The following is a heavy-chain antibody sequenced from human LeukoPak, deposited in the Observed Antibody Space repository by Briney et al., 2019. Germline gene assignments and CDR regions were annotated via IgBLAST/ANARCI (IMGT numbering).Heavy chain of an antibody. V-gene: IGHV3-23*01. CDR1: GLTFSSYA. D-gene: IGHD2-2*01. CDR3: AKISSSSSTGY. J-gene: IGHJ4*02. CDR2: ISGSGGSR. Sequence: GGSLRLSCAASGLTFSSYAMNWVRQAPGKGLEWVSAISGSGGSRYYTDSVKGRFTISRDNSKNTLYLQMNSLRAEDTAIYYCAKISSSSSTGYWGQGTLVTVSS.